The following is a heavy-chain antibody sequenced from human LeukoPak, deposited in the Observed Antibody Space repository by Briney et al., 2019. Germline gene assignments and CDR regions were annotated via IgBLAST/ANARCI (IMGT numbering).Heavy chain of an antibody. D-gene: IGHD1-7*01. CDR3: ARDLTRTTDIDS. CDR1: GFTFSSYS. CDR2: ISSSSITI. Sequence: GGSLRLSCAASGFTFSSYSMNWVRQAPGKGLEWASYISSSSITIYYADSVKGRFTISRGNAKNSLYLQMNSLRDEDTAVYYCARDLTRTTDIDSWGQGTLVTVSS. V-gene: IGHV3-48*02. J-gene: IGHJ4*02.